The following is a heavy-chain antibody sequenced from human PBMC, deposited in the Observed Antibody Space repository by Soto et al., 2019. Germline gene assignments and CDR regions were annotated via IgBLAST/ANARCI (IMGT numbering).Heavy chain of an antibody. CDR2: ISYSGRT. V-gene: IGHV4-39*01. CDR3: ARRRASDYGGNHHPYYCDR. D-gene: IGHD4-17*01. Sequence: SETLSLTCTVSGASIITNNYFWVWIRQSPRRGLELIGSISYSGRTYDNPSLQSRVTISIDASKNQFSLKLTSVTTADTSIYYCARRRASDYGGNHHPYYCDRWGQGTLVTVSS. J-gene: IGHJ4*02. CDR1: GASIITNNYF.